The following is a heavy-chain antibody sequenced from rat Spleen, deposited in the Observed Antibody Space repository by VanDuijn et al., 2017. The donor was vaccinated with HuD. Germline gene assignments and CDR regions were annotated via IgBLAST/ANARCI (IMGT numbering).Heavy chain of an antibody. V-gene: IGHV5-25*01. Sequence: EVQLVESGGGLVQPGRSMSLSCAASGFTFSNYGLAWVRQAPKKGLEWVASISNAGDTYYPDSVKGRFSISRENAKSTTYLHMNSLRSEDTATYYCSPLPGHNLDYWGQGVMVTVSS. J-gene: IGHJ2*01. CDR1: GFTFSNYG. CDR3: SPLPGHNLDY. CDR2: ISNAGDT. D-gene: IGHD1-4*01.